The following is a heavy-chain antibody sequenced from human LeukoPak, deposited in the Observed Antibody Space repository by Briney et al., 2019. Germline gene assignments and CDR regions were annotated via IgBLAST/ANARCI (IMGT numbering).Heavy chain of an antibody. V-gene: IGHV1-18*01. CDR2: ISGYKGLT. D-gene: IGHD3-22*01. J-gene: IGHJ3*02. CDR1: GYSFTDHG. CDR3: ARNYYDSSGYHDAFDI. Sequence: GASVKVSCKASGYSFTDHGITWVRQAPGQGLEWMGWISGYKGLTKYAQKLQGRVTMTTDTSTSTAYMELGSLRSDDTAVYYCARNYYDSSGYHDAFDIWGQGTMVTVSS.